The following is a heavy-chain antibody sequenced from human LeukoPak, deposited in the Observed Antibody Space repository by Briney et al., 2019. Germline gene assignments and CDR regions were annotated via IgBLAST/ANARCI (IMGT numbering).Heavy chain of an antibody. CDR2: ISWHSGSI. D-gene: IGHD2-2*01. CDR1: GFTFDDYA. Sequence: GGSLRLSCSASGFTFDDYAMHWVRQAPEKSLDWVSGISWHSGSIGYADSVKGRFTISRDNAKNSLYLQMNSLRAEDTALYYCAKDIVSTSSNWFDPWGQGTLVTVSS. J-gene: IGHJ5*02. V-gene: IGHV3-9*01. CDR3: AKDIVSTSSNWFDP.